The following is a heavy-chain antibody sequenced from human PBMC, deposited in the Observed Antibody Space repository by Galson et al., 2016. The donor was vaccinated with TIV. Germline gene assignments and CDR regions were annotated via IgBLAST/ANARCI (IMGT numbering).Heavy chain of an antibody. CDR2: IKQDGSEK. J-gene: IGHJ4*02. D-gene: IGHD3-10*01. V-gene: IGHV3-7*01. Sequence: SLRLSCAASGFTFSDYWMNWVRQAPGKGLEWVANIKQDGSEKYYVDYVKGRFSISRDNTENTVYLQMNSLTAAETAVYYCSAGRALGYWGQGTLVTVSS. CDR3: SAGRALGY. CDR1: GFTFSDYW.